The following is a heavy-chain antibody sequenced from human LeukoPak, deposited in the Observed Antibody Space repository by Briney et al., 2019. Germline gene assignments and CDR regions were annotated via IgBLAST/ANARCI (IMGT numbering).Heavy chain of an antibody. CDR1: GGTFSTYG. CDR2: IIPIFGTT. J-gene: IGHJ4*02. CDR3: ASINDGGLLEYHFDY. Sequence: ASVKVSCKASGGTFSTYGISWVRQAPGQGLEWMGGIIPIFGTTNYAQNFQGRVTITADESTFTAYLELSSLRSEDTAVYYCASINDGGLLEYHFDYWGQGTLVTVSS. D-gene: IGHD2-15*01. V-gene: IGHV1-69*13.